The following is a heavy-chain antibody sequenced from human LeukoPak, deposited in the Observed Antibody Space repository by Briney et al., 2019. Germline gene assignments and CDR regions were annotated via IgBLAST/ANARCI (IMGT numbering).Heavy chain of an antibody. V-gene: IGHV4-39*01. D-gene: IGHD3-3*01. J-gene: IGHJ4*02. CDR1: GASISSGNYY. CDR3: ARRRRFLEWLFHYTFDY. Sequence: SQTLSLTCTVSGASISSGNYYWTWVRQPAGKGLEWIGSIYYSGSTYYNPSLKSRVTISVDTSKNQFSLKLSSVTAADTAVYYCARRRRFLEWLFHYTFDYWGQGTLVTVSS. CDR2: IYYSGST.